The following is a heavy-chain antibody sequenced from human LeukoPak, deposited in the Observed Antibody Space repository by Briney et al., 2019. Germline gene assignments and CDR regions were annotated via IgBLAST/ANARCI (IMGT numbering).Heavy chain of an antibody. Sequence: GGSLRLSCAASGFTFSSYAMSWVRQAPGKGLEWVSAISGSGGSTYYADSVEGRFTISRDNSKNTLYLQMNSLRAEDTAVYYCAKGGSYYDFWSGYLGDLGYFDYWGQGTLVTVSS. V-gene: IGHV3-23*01. D-gene: IGHD3-3*01. CDR2: ISGSGGST. CDR1: GFTFSSYA. J-gene: IGHJ4*02. CDR3: AKGGSYYDFWSGYLGDLGYFDY.